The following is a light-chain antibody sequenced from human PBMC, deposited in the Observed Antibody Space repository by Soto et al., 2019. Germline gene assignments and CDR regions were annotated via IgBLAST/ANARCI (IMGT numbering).Light chain of an antibody. CDR2: DVS. V-gene: IGLV2-14*01. CDR1: SSDVGGYNY. Sequence: QSALTQPASVSGSPGQSITISCTGTSSDVGGYNYVSWYQQHPGKAPKLMIYDVSNRPSGVSNRFSGSKSGNTASLTISGLQPEDEADYYCSSYTSSSNVFGTGTKVTVL. J-gene: IGLJ1*01. CDR3: SSYTSSSNV.